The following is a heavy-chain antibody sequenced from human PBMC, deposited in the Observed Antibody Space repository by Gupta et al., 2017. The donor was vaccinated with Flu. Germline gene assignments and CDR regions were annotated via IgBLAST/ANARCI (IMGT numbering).Heavy chain of an antibody. Sequence: RQAPGKGLEWVALIWYDENNNYYVDSVKGRFTISRDNSKNMLYLQMNSLRVEHTAVYHCARVGWASAPETAMATPFDYWGQGTLVTVSS. D-gene: IGHD5-18*01. J-gene: IGHJ4*02. CDR2: IWYDENNN. CDR3: ARVGWASAPETAMATPFDY. V-gene: IGHV3-33*01.